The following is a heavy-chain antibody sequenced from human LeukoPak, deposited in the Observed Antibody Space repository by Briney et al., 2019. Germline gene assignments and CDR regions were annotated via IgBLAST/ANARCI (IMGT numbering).Heavy chain of an antibody. J-gene: IGHJ4*02. CDR3: ARVVDDGGPSGGSLY. Sequence: SETLSLTCAVSGVSISTGGYSWSWIRQPPGKGLEWIGYISHSEITSYNPSLESRVTISVDTSKNQFSLKLSSVTAADTAVYYCARVVDDGGPSGGSLYWGQGTLVTVSS. CDR1: GVSISTGGYS. D-gene: IGHD2-15*01. CDR2: ISHSEIT. V-gene: IGHV4-30-2*01.